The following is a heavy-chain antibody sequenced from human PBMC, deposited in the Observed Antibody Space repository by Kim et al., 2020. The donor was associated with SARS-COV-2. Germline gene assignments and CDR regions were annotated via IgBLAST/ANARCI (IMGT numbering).Heavy chain of an antibody. Sequence: ASVKVSCKVSGYTLTELSMHWVRQAPGQGLEWMGGFDPEAGETIYAQKFQGRVTMTEDTSTDTTYMELSSLRAEDTAVYYCATGREVRGGITFDYWGQGSLVTVSS. CDR1: GYTLTELS. V-gene: IGHV1-24*01. CDR3: ATGREVRGGITFDY. CDR2: FDPEAGET. J-gene: IGHJ4*02. D-gene: IGHD3-10*01.